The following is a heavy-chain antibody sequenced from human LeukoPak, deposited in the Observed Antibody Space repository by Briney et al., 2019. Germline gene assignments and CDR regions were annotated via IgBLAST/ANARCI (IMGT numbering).Heavy chain of an antibody. CDR3: AKDASGGY. CDR2: ISGSGGSGGST. J-gene: IGHJ4*02. Sequence: GGSLRVSCAASGFTFINYAMSWVRQALGKGLEWVSAISGSGGSGGSTYYADSVKGRFTISRDNSKNTLYLQLNSLRAEDTAVYYCAKDASGGYWGQGTLVTVSS. CDR1: GFTFINYA. V-gene: IGHV3-23*01. D-gene: IGHD3-10*01.